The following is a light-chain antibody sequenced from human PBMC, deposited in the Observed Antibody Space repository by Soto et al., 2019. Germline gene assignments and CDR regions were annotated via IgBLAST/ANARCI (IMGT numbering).Light chain of an antibody. CDR1: SSDVGGYNY. V-gene: IGLV2-14*01. J-gene: IGLJ2*01. Sequence: QSALTQPASVSGSTGQSITISCTGTSSDVGGYNYVSWYQQHPGKAPKLMIYDVSNRPPGVSNRFSSSKSGNTASLTISGIQAEDEANYYCSSYTSSLVFVGGTKVTVL. CDR2: DVS. CDR3: SSYTSSLV.